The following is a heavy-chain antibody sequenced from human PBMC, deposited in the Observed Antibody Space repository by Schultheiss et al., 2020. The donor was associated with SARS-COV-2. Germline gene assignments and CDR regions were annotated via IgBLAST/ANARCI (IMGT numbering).Heavy chain of an antibody. CDR3: ARAPGGYYYYMDV. D-gene: IGHD3-16*01. J-gene: IGHJ6*03. Sequence: GGSLRLSCAASGFTFSSYAMSWVRQAPGKGLEWVSAISGSGGSTYYADSVKGRFTISRDNSKNTLYLQMNSLRAEDTAVYYCARAPGGYYYYMDVWGKGTTVTVAS. CDR2: ISGSGGST. CDR1: GFTFSSYA. V-gene: IGHV3-23*01.